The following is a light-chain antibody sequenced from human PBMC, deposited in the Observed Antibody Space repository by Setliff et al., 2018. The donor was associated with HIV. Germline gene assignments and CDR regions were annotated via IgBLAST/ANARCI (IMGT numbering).Light chain of an antibody. CDR2: EVT. V-gene: IGLV2-23*02. CDR1: SSDVGSYGL. CDR3: CSYASRSTLI. Sequence: QSALTQPASVSGSLGQSITISCTGSSSDVGSYGLVSWYQEHPGKAPKLMIYEVTKRPSGVSDRFSGSKSGNTASLTISGLQPDDEADYYCCSYASRSTLIFGGGTKVTVL. J-gene: IGLJ2*01.